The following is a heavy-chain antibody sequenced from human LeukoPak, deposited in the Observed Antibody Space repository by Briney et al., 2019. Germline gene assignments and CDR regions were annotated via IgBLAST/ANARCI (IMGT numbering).Heavy chain of an antibody. CDR2: IYYSGST. D-gene: IGHD3-22*01. V-gene: IGHV4-39*07. CDR3: ARRGYYDSSGLDY. CDR1: GGFISSSIYY. Sequence: SETLSLTCTVSGGFISSSIYYWGWIRQPPGKGLEWIGSIYYSGSTDYNPSLKSRVTISVDTSKNQFSLKLSSVTPADTAIYYCARRGYYDSSGLDYWGQGTLVAVSS. J-gene: IGHJ4*02.